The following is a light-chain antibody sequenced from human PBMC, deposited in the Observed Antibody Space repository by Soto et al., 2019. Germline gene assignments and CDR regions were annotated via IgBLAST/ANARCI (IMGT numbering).Light chain of an antibody. CDR1: QTLLYFANNLNY. J-gene: IGKJ1*01. V-gene: IGKV4-1*01. Sequence: IVMTQPPESLALSLGERATINCKSSQTLLYFANNLNYLAWYQQKPGQPPRLLIYWASTRESGVPDRFSGSGSGTDFTLTISSLQAEDVAVYYCQQYINDLPAFGQGTKVDIK. CDR2: WAS. CDR3: QQYINDLPA.